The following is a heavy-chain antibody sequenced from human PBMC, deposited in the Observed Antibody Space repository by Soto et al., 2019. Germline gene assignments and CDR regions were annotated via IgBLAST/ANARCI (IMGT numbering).Heavy chain of an antibody. Sequence: GGSMRLSCSASGFTFSTYSMNWVRQAPGKGLEWVSYISSSSTYIYYADSVEGRFTISRDNAKNPLYLQMNSLRAEDTAVYYCAGDLSPHGQSSGSRDWRHGTLVTVS. CDR2: ISSSSTYI. CDR1: GFTFSTYS. V-gene: IGHV3-21*01. D-gene: IGHD3-22*01. J-gene: IGHJ4*01. CDR3: AGDLSPHGQSSGSRD.